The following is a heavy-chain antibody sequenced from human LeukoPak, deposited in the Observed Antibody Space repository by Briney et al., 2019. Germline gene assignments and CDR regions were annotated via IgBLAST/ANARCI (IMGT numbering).Heavy chain of an antibody. J-gene: IGHJ4*02. CDR1: GGTFSNYA. CDR3: AREGPKGRDY. Sequence: SVKVSCKASGGTFSNYAISWVRQAPGQGLEWMGGIIPLFGTANYAQKFQGRVTITTDESTSTAYMELSSLRSEDTAVYYCAREGPKGRDYWGQGTLVTVSS. CDR2: IIPLFGTA. V-gene: IGHV1-69*05.